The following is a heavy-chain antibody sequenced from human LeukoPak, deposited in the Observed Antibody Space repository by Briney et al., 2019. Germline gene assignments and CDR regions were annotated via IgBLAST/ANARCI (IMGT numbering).Heavy chain of an antibody. CDR1: GFTFSSYS. CDR3: ARVDIVVVPAIFGY. V-gene: IGHV3-21*01. J-gene: IGHJ4*02. Sequence: GGSLRLSCAASGFTFSSYSKNWVRQAPGEGLEWISSISSSSSYIYYADSVKGRFTISRDNAKNSLYLQMNSLRAEDTAVYYCARVDIVVVPAIFGYWGQCTLVTVSS. D-gene: IGHD2-2*03. CDR2: ISSSSSYI.